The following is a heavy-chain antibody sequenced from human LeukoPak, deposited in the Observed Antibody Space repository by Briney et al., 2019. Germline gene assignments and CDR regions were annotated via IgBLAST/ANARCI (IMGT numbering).Heavy chain of an antibody. CDR2: IYYSGST. CDR3: ARVFYVWGSYAFDY. Sequence: SETLSLTCTVSGGSISSYYWSWIRQPPGKGLEWIGYIYYSGSTNYNPSLKSRVTISVDTSKNQFSLKLSSVTAADTAVYYCARVFYVWGSYAFDYWGREPWSPSPQ. CDR1: GGSISSYY. J-gene: IGHJ4*02. D-gene: IGHD3-16*01. V-gene: IGHV4-59*01.